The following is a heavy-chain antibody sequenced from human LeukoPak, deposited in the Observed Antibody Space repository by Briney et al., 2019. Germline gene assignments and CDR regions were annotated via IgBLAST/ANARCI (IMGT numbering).Heavy chain of an antibody. Sequence: GGSLRLSCAASGFTFSSYAMSWVRQAPGKGLEWGSTLSGSGITTYYADSVKGRFTISRDNSKNTLYLQMNTLRAEDSALYYCAKGVYSSGWSYFDYWGHGTLVTVSS. CDR1: GFTFSSYA. CDR2: LSGSGITT. CDR3: AKGVYSSGWSYFDY. J-gene: IGHJ4*01. D-gene: IGHD6-19*01. V-gene: IGHV3-23*01.